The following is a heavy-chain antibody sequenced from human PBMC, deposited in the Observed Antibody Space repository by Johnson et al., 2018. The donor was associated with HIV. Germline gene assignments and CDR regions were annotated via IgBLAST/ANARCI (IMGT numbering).Heavy chain of an antibody. Sequence: VHLVESGGGLVQPGGSLRLSCAASGFTFSSYWMSWVRQAPGKGLEWVANIKQDGSEKYYVDSVKGRFTISRDNAKNSLYLQMNSLRAEDTAVYYCARDQGGQGLAYDAFDIWGQGTMVTVSS. CDR3: ARDQGGQGLAYDAFDI. CDR1: GFTFSSYW. J-gene: IGHJ3*02. V-gene: IGHV3-7*01. D-gene: IGHD6-19*01. CDR2: IKQDGSEK.